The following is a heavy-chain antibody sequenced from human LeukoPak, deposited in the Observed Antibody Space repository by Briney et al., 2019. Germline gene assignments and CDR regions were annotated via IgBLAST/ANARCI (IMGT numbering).Heavy chain of an antibody. Sequence: GASVKVSCKASGYTFVNYDINWVRQATGQGLEWMGWMNPNSGNTGYAQKFQGRITMTRDTSITTAYMELSGLRSDDTALYYCVRGGERANYYDPGESPNWFDPWGQGTLVIVSS. V-gene: IGHV1-8*01. D-gene: IGHD3-22*01. CDR3: VRGGERANYYDPGESPNWFDP. CDR1: GYTFVNYD. CDR2: MNPNSGNT. J-gene: IGHJ5*02.